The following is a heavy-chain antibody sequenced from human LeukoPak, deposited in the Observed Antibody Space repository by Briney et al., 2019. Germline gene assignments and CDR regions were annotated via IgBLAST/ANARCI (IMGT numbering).Heavy chain of an antibody. Sequence: ASVLVLCKASAYTFSNYDFNWLRHAPGQGLEWMGWMNPNSGRRVYAQKFQGRVTMTRNSSINTAYMELTSLRSDDTAVYYCARGLRSDYWGQGTLVTVSS. D-gene: IGHD3-16*02. CDR1: AYTFSNYD. J-gene: IGHJ4*02. V-gene: IGHV1-8*01. CDR2: MNPNSGRR. CDR3: ARGLRSDY.